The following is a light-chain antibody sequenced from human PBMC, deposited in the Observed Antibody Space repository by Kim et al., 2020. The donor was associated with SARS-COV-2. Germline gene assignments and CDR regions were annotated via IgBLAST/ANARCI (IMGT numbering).Light chain of an antibody. CDR1: SSDVGGYNY. CDR2: DVS. J-gene: IGLJ2*01. Sequence: QSITISSTRTSSDVGGYNYVTWYQQQPGKAPKFIIYDVSKRPSGIPDRVSGSKSGNTASLTISGLQTEDEGDYHCCSYAGSNSLVFGGGTKVTVL. V-gene: IGLV2-11*03. CDR3: CSYAGSNSLV.